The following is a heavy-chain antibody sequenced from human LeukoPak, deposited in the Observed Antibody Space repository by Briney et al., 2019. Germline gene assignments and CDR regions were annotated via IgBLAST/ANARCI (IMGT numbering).Heavy chain of an antibody. CDR2: ISRGSSSN. Sequence: GGSLRFSCAASGFTFSTYSMNWVRQGPGKGLEWVAYISRGSSSNHYEDSVKGRFTISRDNAKNSLYLQMNSLRDEDTAVYYCVRENPSEYGSIDYWGQGTLVTVSS. CDR1: GFTFSTYS. CDR3: VRENPSEYGSIDY. V-gene: IGHV3-48*02. J-gene: IGHJ4*02. D-gene: IGHD3-10*01.